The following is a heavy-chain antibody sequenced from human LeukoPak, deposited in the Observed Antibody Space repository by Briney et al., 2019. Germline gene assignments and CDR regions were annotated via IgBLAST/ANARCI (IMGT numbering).Heavy chain of an antibody. CDR1: GFTFSSYG. V-gene: IGHV3-33*01. CDR3: ARSAVMGATSFSSAFDI. CDR2: IWYDGSNK. J-gene: IGHJ3*02. Sequence: PGGSLRLSCAASGFTFSSYGMHWVRQAPGKGLEWVAVIWYDGSNKYYADSVKGRFTISRDNSKNTLYLQMNSLRAEDTAVYNCARSAVMGATSFSSAFDIWGQGTMVTVSS. D-gene: IGHD1-26*01.